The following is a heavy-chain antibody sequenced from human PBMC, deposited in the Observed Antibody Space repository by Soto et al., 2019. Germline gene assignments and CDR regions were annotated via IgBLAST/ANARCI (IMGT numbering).Heavy chain of an antibody. J-gene: IGHJ6*02. CDR2: IYHSGST. Sequence: PSETLSLSCAVSGCSISSSNWWSWVRQPPGKGLEWIGEIYHSGSTNYSPSLKSRVTISVDKSKNQFSLKLSSVTAADTAVYYCARDRGTDEENGMDVWGQGTTVTFSS. D-gene: IGHD3-10*01. CDR3: ARDRGTDEENGMDV. CDR1: GCSISSSNW. V-gene: IGHV4-4*02.